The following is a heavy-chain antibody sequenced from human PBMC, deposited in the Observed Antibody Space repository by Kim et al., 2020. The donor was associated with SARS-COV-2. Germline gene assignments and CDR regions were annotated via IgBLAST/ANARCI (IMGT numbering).Heavy chain of an antibody. CDR1: GGSISSSSYY. CDR3: ARGDDSSGYYYYYYGMDV. D-gene: IGHD3-22*01. CDR2: IYYSGST. V-gene: IGHV4-39*01. Sequence: SETLSLTCTVSGGSISSSSYYWGWIRQPAGKGLEWIGSIYYSGSTYYNPSLKSRATISVDTSKNQFSLKLSSVTAADTAVYYCARGDDSSGYYYYYYGMDVWGQGTTVTVSS. J-gene: IGHJ6*02.